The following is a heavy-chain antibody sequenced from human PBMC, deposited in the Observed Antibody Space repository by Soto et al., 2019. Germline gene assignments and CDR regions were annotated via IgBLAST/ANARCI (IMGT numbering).Heavy chain of an antibody. V-gene: IGHV3-20*04. D-gene: IGHD3-10*01. J-gene: IGHJ6*03. Sequence: GGSLRLSCAATGFTFEDYGMSWVSQAPGKGLEWVSGINWTGSITGYADSVKGRFTISRDNAKNSLYLQMNSLRAEDTALYYCARFLTSQNFYYMDVWGKGTTVTVSS. CDR1: GFTFEDYG. CDR3: ARFLTSQNFYYMDV. CDR2: INWTGSIT.